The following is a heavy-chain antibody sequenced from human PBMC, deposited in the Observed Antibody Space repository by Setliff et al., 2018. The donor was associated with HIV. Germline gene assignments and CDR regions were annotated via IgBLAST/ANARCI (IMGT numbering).Heavy chain of an antibody. CDR3: ARAAAGNTGPFDL. CDR1: GGSISSYY. J-gene: IGHJ4*02. D-gene: IGHD4-17*01. V-gene: IGHV4-4*09. CDR2: VSSRGDT. Sequence: SETLSLTCTVSGGSISSYYWGWIRQPPGKGLEWIGRVSSRGDTNYNPSLKSRVTMSVDTSKNQFSLKLTSVTASDTAVYYCARAAAGNTGPFDLWGQGSPVTVSS.